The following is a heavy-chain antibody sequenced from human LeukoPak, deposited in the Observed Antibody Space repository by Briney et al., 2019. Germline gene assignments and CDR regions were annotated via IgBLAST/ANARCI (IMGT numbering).Heavy chain of an antibody. Sequence: GGSLRLSCAASGFTFSSFGMHWVRQAPGKGLEWVAGISSDGSSKYYADSVKGRFTISRDNSRNTLYLQMNSLRAEDTAVYYCARGGSYDAFDIWGQGTMVTVSS. D-gene: IGHD1-26*01. CDR1: GFTFSSFG. V-gene: IGHV3-30*03. CDR3: ARGGSYDAFDI. CDR2: ISSDGSSK. J-gene: IGHJ3*02.